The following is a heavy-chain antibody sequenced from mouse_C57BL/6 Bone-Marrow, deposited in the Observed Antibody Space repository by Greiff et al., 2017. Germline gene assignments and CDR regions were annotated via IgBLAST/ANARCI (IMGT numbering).Heavy chain of an antibody. CDR1: GYTFTSYG. D-gene: IGHD1-1*01. V-gene: IGHV1-81*01. J-gene: IGHJ2*01. Sequence: VQLQQSGAELARPGASVKLSCKASGYTFTSYGISWVKQRTGQGLEWIGEIYPRSGNTYYNEKFKGKATLTADKSSSTAYMELRSLTSEDSAVYFCARGEALLRLYYCDYWGQGTTLTVSS. CDR3: ARGEALLRLYYCDY. CDR2: IYPRSGNT.